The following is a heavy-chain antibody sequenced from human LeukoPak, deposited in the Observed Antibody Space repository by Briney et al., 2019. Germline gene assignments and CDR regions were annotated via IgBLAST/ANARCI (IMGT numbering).Heavy chain of an antibody. Sequence: SVKVSCKASGGTFISYAISWVRQAPGQGLEWMGGIIPIFGTANYAQKFQGRVTITADESTSTAYMELSSLRSEETAVYYCARAHYYGSGSSLVDYWGQGTLVTVSS. J-gene: IGHJ4*02. CDR3: ARAHYYGSGSSLVDY. CDR1: GGTFISYA. D-gene: IGHD3-10*01. V-gene: IGHV1-69*01. CDR2: IIPIFGTA.